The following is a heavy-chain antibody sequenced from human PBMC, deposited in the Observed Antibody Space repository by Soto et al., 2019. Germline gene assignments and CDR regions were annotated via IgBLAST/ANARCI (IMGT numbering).Heavy chain of an antibody. CDR2: IIPILGIA. Sequence: QVQLVQSGAEVKKPGSSVKVSCKASGGTFSSYTISWVRQAPGQGLEWMGRIIPILGIANYAQKFQGRVTITADKSTSTAYMELSSLRSEATAVYYCAIPCCGNSLAPFVDYWGQGTLVTVSS. CDR1: GGTFSSYT. V-gene: IGHV1-69*02. CDR3: AIPCCGNSLAPFVDY. D-gene: IGHD2-21*01. J-gene: IGHJ4*02.